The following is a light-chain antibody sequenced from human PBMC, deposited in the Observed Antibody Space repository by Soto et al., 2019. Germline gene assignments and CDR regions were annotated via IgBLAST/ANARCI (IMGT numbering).Light chain of an antibody. J-gene: IGKJ1*01. CDR3: QQYYDAPQN. CDR1: QSVLYSSNNKNY. CDR2: WAS. Sequence: DVEMSQSPDSLAVSLGERATINCKSSQSVLYSSNNKNYLAWYQQKPGQPPKLLIYWASTRESGVPDRFSGSGSGTDFTLTISSLQAEDVAVYYCQQYYDAPQNFGQGTKVEIK. V-gene: IGKV4-1*01.